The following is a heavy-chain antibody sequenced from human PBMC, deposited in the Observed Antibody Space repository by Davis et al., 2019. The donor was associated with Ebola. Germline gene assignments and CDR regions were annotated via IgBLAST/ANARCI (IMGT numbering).Heavy chain of an antibody. CDR2: ISAYNGHT. CDR1: GYTFNSHG. V-gene: IGHV1-18*01. D-gene: IGHD6-6*01. J-gene: IGHJ4*02. CDR3: ARRGSSSNHCDY. Sequence: AASVKVSCKASGYTFNSHGISWVRQAPGQGLEWMAWISAYNGHTNYAQKFQGRVTMTRDTSTNTVYMELSSLTSDDTAVYYCARRGSSSNHCDYWGQGTLVTVSS.